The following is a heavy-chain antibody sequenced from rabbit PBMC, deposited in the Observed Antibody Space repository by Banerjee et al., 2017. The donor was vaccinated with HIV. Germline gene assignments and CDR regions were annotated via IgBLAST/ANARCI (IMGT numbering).Heavy chain of an antibody. V-gene: IGHV1S45*01. CDR2: IYTSSGST. CDR3: ARGAYFNL. J-gene: IGHJ4*01. CDR1: GFTISSSYY. Sequence: QEQLEESGGDLVQPEGSLALTCKASGFTISSSYYMCWVRQAPGKGLEWIGCIYTSSGSTWYASWARGRFTISKTSSTTVTLQMTSLTAADTATYFCARGAYFNLWGPGTLVTVS.